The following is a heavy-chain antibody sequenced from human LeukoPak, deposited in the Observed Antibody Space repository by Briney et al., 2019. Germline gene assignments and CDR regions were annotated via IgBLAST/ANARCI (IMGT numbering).Heavy chain of an antibody. CDR3: ARGLTFGYYYDF. V-gene: IGHV4-34*01. J-gene: IGHJ4*02. CDR2: INHSRST. Sequence: SETLSLTCAVFGGSFSGYYWSWIRQPPGKGLEWIGEINHSRSTNYNPSLKSRVTISVDTSKNQFSLKLSSVTAADTAVYYCARGLTFGYYYDFWGQGTLVTVSS. D-gene: IGHD3-22*01. CDR1: GGSFSGYY.